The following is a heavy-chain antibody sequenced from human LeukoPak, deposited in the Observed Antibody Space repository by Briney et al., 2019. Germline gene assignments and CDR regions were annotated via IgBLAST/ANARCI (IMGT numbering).Heavy chain of an antibody. CDR1: GGSFSGYS. Sequence: SETLSLTCAVYGGSFSGYSWTWIRQPPGKGLEWIREMSHSGYPNYNPSLKSRVAISVDTSKNQFSLNLTSVTAADTAVYYCARPRLLYGSGPILVWGQGNLVTVSS. D-gene: IGHD3-10*01. V-gene: IGHV4-34*01. CDR3: ARPRLLYGSGPILV. J-gene: IGHJ4*02. CDR2: MSHSGYP.